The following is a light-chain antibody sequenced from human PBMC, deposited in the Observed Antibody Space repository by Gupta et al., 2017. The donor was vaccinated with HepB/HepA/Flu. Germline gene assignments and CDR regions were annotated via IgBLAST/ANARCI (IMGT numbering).Light chain of an antibody. J-gene: IGKJ5*01. CDR1: QSISSY. CDR2: AAS. CDR3: QQSYSTLRIT. Sequence: DIQMTQSPSSLSASVGDRVTITCRASQSISSYLNWDQQKPGKAPKLLIYAASSLQSGVPSRFSGSGSGTDFTLTISSLQPEDFATYYCQQSYSTLRITFGQGTRLEIK. V-gene: IGKV1-39*01.